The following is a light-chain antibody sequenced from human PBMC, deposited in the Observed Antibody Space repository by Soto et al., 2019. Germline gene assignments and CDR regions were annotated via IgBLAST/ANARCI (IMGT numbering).Light chain of an antibody. CDR3: RKNGGPPRT. CDR2: GAS. V-gene: IGKV3-20*01. Sequence: EIVLTQSPGTLSLSPGERATLSCRASQSVFNNNLAWYQQKPGQAPRLLMFGASSRATGIPDRFSGSGSGTALPLTIRRLEPEDLEIYPGRKNGGPPRTLARGPKLEIK. CDR1: QSVFNNN. J-gene: IGKJ2*01.